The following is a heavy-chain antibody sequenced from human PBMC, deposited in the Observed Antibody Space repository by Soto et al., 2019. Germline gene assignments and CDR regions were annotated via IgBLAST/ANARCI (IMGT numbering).Heavy chain of an antibody. CDR1: GYTFTGYY. Sequence: ASVKVSCKASGYTFTGYYMHWVRQAPGQGLEWMGWINPNSGGTNYAQKFQGRVTMTRDTSISTAYMELSRLRSDDTAVYYCARGAYGDYEREFNWFDTWGQGTLVTVSS. V-gene: IGHV1-2*02. CDR2: INPNSGGT. J-gene: IGHJ5*02. D-gene: IGHD4-17*01. CDR3: ARGAYGDYEREFNWFDT.